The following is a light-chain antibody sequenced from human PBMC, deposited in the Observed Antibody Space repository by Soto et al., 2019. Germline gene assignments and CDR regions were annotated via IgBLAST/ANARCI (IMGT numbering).Light chain of an antibody. J-gene: IGKJ5*01. Sequence: EIVLTQSPGTLSLSPGERATLSCRASQIVGGDTLAWFQQRPGQAPRLVIYGASNRAAGIPDRFSGSGSGTNLTLNFSRLKPEDFAMYYCKQYHLAPVTFGLGTRLAMK. CDR2: GAS. CDR1: QIVGGDT. CDR3: KQYHLAPVT. V-gene: IGKV3-20*01.